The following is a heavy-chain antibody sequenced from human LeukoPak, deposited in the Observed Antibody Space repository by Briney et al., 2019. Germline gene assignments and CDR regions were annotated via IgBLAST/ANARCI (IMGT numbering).Heavy chain of an antibody. CDR1: GGSISTYY. V-gene: IGHV4-59*01. CDR2: IYYSGST. CDR3: ARDCSSTSCQADGMDV. Sequence: PSETLSLTCTVSGGSISTYYWSWIRQPPGKGLEWIGYIYYSGSTNYNPSLKSRVTISVDTSKNQFPLKLSSVTAADTAVYYCARDCSSTSCQADGMDVWGQGTTVTVSS. J-gene: IGHJ6*02. D-gene: IGHD2-2*01.